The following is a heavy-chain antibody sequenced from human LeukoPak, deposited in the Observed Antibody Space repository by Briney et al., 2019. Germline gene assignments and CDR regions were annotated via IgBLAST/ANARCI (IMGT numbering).Heavy chain of an antibody. Sequence: GGSLRLSCAASGFTFSSYAMHWVRQAPGKGLEWVAVISYDGSNKYYADSVKGRFTISRDNSKHTLYLQMNSLRAEDTVVYYCARDCSYYDSSGWFDYWGQGTLVTVSS. CDR3: ARDCSYYDSSGWFDY. CDR1: GFTFSSYA. V-gene: IGHV3-30-3*01. D-gene: IGHD3-22*01. CDR2: ISYDGSNK. J-gene: IGHJ4*02.